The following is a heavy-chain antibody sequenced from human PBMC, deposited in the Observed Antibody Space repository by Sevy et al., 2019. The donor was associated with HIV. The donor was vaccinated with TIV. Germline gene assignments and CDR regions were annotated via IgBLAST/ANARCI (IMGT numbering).Heavy chain of an antibody. D-gene: IGHD2-2*01. CDR1: GFTFSSYS. CDR3: ARQEGPYCSSTSCSYIWGYYYYYYMDV. J-gene: IGHJ6*03. CDR2: ISSSSSYI. Sequence: GGSLRLSCAASGFTFSSYSMNWVRQAPGKGLEWVSSISSSSSYIYYADSVKGRFTISRDNAKNSLYLQMNSLRAEDTAVYYGARQEGPYCSSTSCSYIWGYYYYYYMDVWGKGTTVTVSS. V-gene: IGHV3-21*01.